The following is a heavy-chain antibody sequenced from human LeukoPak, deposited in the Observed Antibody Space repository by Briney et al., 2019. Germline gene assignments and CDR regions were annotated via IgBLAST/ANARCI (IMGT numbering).Heavy chain of an antibody. V-gene: IGHV3-74*03. D-gene: IGHD3-3*01. J-gene: IGHJ4*02. Sequence: GGSLRLSCTTSGFPFSNYWMYWVRQAPGKGLEWVSRIKSDGSGITYSDAVEGRFTISRDNFKNTFLQMNSLRDEDTAMYYCVRGQTIDYWGQGTLVTVSS. CDR3: VRGQTIDY. CDR1: GFPFSNYW. CDR2: IKSDGSGI.